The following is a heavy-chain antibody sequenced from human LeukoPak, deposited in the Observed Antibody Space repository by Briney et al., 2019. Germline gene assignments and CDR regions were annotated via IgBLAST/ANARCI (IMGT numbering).Heavy chain of an antibody. CDR3: ARDPHYYDSSGPNWFDP. CDR2: IIPIFGTA. J-gene: IGHJ5*02. V-gene: IGHV1-69*13. CDR1: GGTFSSYA. Sequence: SVKVSCKASGGTFSSYAISWVRQAPGQGLEWMGGIIPIFGTANYAQKFQGRVTITADESTSTAYMELSSLRSEDTAVYYCARDPHYYDSSGPNWFDPWGQGTLVTVSS. D-gene: IGHD3-22*01.